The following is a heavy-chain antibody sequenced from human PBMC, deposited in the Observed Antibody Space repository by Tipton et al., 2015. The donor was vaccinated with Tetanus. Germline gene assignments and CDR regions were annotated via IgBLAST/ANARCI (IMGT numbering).Heavy chain of an antibody. CDR2: INGGGNEK. V-gene: IGHV3-7*01. D-gene: IGHD2-15*01. CDR3: VRELDCSDGGCYSYGLDV. Sequence: SLRLSCAVSGFTFSSSWMSWVRQVPGKGLEWVANINGGGNEKYYVDSVKGRFTISRDNAKNSLYLQMNSLRGEDTAVYYCVRELDCSDGGCYSYGLDVWGQGTTVTVSS. CDR1: GFTFSSSW. J-gene: IGHJ6*02.